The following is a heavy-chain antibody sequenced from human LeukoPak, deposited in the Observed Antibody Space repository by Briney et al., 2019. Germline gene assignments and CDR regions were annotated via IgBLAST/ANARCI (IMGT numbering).Heavy chain of an antibody. Sequence: HPGGSLRLSCAASGFTFTNYWMHWVRQGQGKGLVWVSRISTDGSTRHYADSVKGRFTISRDNSKNMMYLQMNSLRAEDTVVYYCASASSHRIAAGGDYWGHGTLVTVSS. J-gene: IGHJ4*01. CDR2: ISTDGSTR. CDR3: ASASSHRIAAGGDY. V-gene: IGHV3-74*01. CDR1: GFTFTNYW. D-gene: IGHD6-13*01.